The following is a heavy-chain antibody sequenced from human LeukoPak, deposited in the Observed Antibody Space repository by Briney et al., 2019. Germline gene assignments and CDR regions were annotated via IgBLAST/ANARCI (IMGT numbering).Heavy chain of an antibody. D-gene: IGHD3-3*01. CDR2: IYHSGST. Sequence: SETLSLTCSVSGVSISGYYWSWIRQPPGKGLEWIGYIYHSGSTDYNPLLKSRVTISVDTSEKQLSLKLTSVTAADTAVYYCARITDFWSGYYDYWGQGTLVTVFS. CDR1: GVSISGYY. CDR3: ARITDFWSGYYDY. V-gene: IGHV4-59*01. J-gene: IGHJ4*02.